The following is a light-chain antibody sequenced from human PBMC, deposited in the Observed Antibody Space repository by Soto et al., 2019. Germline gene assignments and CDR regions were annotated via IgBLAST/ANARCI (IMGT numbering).Light chain of an antibody. CDR1: SSDIGNYNY. J-gene: IGLJ1*01. Sequence: QSALTQPVSVSGSPGQSITISCTGTSSDIGNYNYVSWYQQHPGKAPKLMIYEVSNRPSGVSNRFSGSKSGNTASLTISGLQSEDEADYYCSSYTSSTTLDVFGTGTKLTVL. CDR3: SSYTSSTTLDV. CDR2: EVS. V-gene: IGLV2-14*01.